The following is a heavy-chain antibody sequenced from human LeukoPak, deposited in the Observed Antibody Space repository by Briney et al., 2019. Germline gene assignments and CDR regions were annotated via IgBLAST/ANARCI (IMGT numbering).Heavy chain of an antibody. J-gene: IGHJ4*02. CDR2: ILTVFGTT. V-gene: IGHV1-69*05. Sequence: ASVKLSCKASGASFKNYAVSWVRQAPGQGFEWMGGILTVFGTTNYKQKFQDRLTITTDESTTTAYMELNILSSEDAAVYYCARAKSVTYGFDYWGQGTLVIVSS. CDR1: GASFKNYA. CDR3: ARAKSVTYGFDY. D-gene: IGHD4-17*01.